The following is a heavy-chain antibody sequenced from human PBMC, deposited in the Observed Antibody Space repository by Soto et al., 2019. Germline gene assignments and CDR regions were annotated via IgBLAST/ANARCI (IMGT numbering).Heavy chain of an antibody. CDR1: VYNFPNCG. V-gene: IGHV1-18*01. CDR3: AREPNYFDY. CDR2: ISAYNGNT. J-gene: IGHJ4*02. Sequence: ASVKVSCKASVYNFPNCGVSWVRQAPGQGLEWMGWISAYNGNTNYAQKLQGRVTMTTDTSTSTAYMELRSLRSDDTAVYYCAREPNYFDYWGQGTLVTVSS.